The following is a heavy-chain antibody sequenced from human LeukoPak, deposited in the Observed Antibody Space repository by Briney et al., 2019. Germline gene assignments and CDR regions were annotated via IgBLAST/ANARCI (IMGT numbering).Heavy chain of an antibody. D-gene: IGHD3-22*01. CDR1: GLTFSGYW. CDR2: INQDGSEL. J-gene: IGHJ3*02. CDR3: ATATTGYYYDDAFDI. V-gene: IGHV3-7*03. Sequence: PGGSLRLSCAASGLTFSGYWMSWVHQAPGKGLEWVANINQDGSELYYVDSAKGRFTISRDNAKDSFYLQMNSLRAEDTAIYYCATATTGYYYDDAFDIWGQGTMVTVSS.